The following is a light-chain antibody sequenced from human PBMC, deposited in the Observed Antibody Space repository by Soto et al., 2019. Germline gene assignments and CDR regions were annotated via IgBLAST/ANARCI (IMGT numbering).Light chain of an antibody. CDR3: QQYDSSPFT. J-gene: IGKJ3*01. Sequence: EIVLTQSPGTLSLSPGDGATLSCRASQSVSNSYLAWYQQKPGQAPRLVIYGASTRATGIPDRFSGSGSGTDFALTISRLEPEDFAVYYCQQYDSSPFTFGPGTKVDVK. CDR1: QSVSNSY. CDR2: GAS. V-gene: IGKV3-20*01.